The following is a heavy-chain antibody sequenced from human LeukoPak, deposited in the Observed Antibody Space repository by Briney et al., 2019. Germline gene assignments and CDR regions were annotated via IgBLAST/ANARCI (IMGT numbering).Heavy chain of an antibody. CDR2: IYYTGNT. D-gene: IGHD3-22*01. J-gene: IGHJ4*02. Sequence: PETLSLTCAVSPLSVTNYYWSWIRQPPGKGLEWIGHIYYTGNTNYNPSLKSRVTLSLDTTKNQFSLRLNSVTATDTAVYYCARHASYFYSSPYADWGQGTLVTVSS. CDR1: PLSVTNYY. CDR3: ARHASYFYSSPYAD. V-gene: IGHV4-59*08.